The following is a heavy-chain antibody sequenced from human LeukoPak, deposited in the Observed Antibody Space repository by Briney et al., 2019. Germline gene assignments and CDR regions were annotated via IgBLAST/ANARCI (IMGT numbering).Heavy chain of an antibody. D-gene: IGHD6-19*01. CDR2: IRYDGSNK. Sequence: GGSLRLSCAASGFTFSSYGMQWVRQAPGKGLEWVAFIRYDGSNKYYADSVKGRFTISRDNSKNTLYLQMNSLRAEDTAVYYCATYSSGWFARIDYWGQGTLVTVSS. J-gene: IGHJ4*02. CDR1: GFTFSSYG. CDR3: ATYSSGWFARIDY. V-gene: IGHV3-30*02.